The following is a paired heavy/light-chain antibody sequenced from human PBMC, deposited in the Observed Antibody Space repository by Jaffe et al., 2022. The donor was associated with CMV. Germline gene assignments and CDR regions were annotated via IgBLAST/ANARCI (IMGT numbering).Heavy chain of an antibody. CDR3: ARDSSGLDSNYYYYYYMDV. D-gene: IGHD4-4*01. Sequence: QVQLVQSGAEVKKPGASVKVSCKASGYTFTSYAMHWVRQAPGQRLEWMGWINAGNGNTKYSQKFQGRVTITRDTSASTAYMELSSLRSEDTAVYYCARDSSGLDSNYYYYYYMDVWGKGTTVTVSS. V-gene: IGHV1-3*01. CDR1: GYTFTSYA. CDR2: INAGNGNT. J-gene: IGHJ6*03.
Light chain of an antibody. J-gene: IGKJ5*01. CDR1: QSLLHSDGKTY. CDR2: EVS. V-gene: IGKV2D-29*02. CDR3: MQSIQLPPT. Sequence: DIVMTQTPLSLSVTPGQPASISCKSSQSLLHSDGKTYLYWYLQKPGQSPQLLIYEVSNRFSGVPDRFSGSGSGTDFTLKISRVEAEDVGVYYCMQSIQLPPTFGQGTRLEIK.